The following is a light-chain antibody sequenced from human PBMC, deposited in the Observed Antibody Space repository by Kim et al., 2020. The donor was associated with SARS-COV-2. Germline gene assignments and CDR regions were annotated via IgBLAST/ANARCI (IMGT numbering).Light chain of an antibody. CDR2: YAS. CDR1: QSISSW. Sequence: SASVGDRLTITCRASQSISSWLAWYQQKPGKAPELLIYYASSLESGVPSRFSGSRSGTEFTLTISSLQPDDFASYYCQQYNSYMYTFGQGTKLEI. J-gene: IGKJ2*01. CDR3: QQYNSYMYT. V-gene: IGKV1-5*01.